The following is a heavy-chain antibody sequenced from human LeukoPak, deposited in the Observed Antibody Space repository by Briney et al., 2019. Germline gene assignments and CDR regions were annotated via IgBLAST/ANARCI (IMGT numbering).Heavy chain of an antibody. J-gene: IGHJ5*02. CDR1: GFTFDDYA. D-gene: IGHD6-19*01. CDR2: ISWNSGSI. V-gene: IGHV3-9*03. Sequence: GGSLRLSCAASGFTFDDYAMHWVRQAPGMGLEWVSGISWNSGSIGYADSVKGRFTISRDNAKNSLYLQMNSLRAEDMALYYCAKGQIAVAGRDWFDPWGQGTLVTVSS. CDR3: AKGQIAVAGRDWFDP.